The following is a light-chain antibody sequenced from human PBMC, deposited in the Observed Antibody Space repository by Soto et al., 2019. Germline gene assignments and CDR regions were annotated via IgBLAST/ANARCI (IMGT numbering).Light chain of an antibody. CDR1: QSVSSSY. Sequence: EIVLTQSPGTLSLSPGERATLSCRASQSVSSSYLACYQQKPGQPPSLLIYAASSRATGIPDRFSGSGAGADFTLIISSLEAEDFAVYYCQQYGSSPRTFGQGTKVEIK. J-gene: IGKJ1*01. V-gene: IGKV3-20*01. CDR2: AAS. CDR3: QQYGSSPRT.